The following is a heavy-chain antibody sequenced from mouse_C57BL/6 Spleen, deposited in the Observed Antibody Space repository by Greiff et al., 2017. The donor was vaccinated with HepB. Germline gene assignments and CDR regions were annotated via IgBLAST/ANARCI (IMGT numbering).Heavy chain of an antibody. J-gene: IGHJ4*01. Sequence: VKLQQPGAELVMPGASVKLSCKASGYTFTSYWMHWVKQRPGQGLEWIGEIDPSDSYTNYNQKFKGKSTLTVDKSSSTAYMQLSSLTSEDSAVYYCARKEVRITTHAMDYWGQGTSVTVSS. V-gene: IGHV1-69*01. D-gene: IGHD1-1*01. CDR3: ARKEVRITTHAMDY. CDR1: GYTFTSYW. CDR2: IDPSDSYT.